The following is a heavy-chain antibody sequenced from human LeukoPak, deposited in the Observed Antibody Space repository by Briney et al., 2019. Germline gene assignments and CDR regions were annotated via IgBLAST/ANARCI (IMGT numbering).Heavy chain of an antibody. D-gene: IGHD2-8*01. Sequence: PGGSLRLSCAASGFTFSSYSMSWVRQAPGKGLEWVSSISSSSSYIYYADSVKGRFTISRDNAKNTLYLQMNSLRVEDTDVYYCARENCTNGVWDLGDYWGQGKVVTVSS. CDR1: GFTFSSYS. J-gene: IGHJ4*02. V-gene: IGHV3-21*01. CDR2: ISSSSSYI. CDR3: ARENCTNGVWDLGDY.